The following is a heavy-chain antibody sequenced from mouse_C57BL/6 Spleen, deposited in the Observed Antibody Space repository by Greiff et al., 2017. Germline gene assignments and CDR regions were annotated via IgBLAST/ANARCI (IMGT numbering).Heavy chain of an antibody. CDR3: ARYYYGVDY. Sequence: VQLQQPGAELVMPGASVKLSCKASDYTFTSYWMHWVKQRPGQGLEWIGEIDPSDSYTNYNQKFKGKSTLTVDKSSSTAYMQLSSLTSEDSAVYYCARYYYGVDYWGQGTTLTVSS. V-gene: IGHV1-69*01. J-gene: IGHJ2*01. CDR1: DYTFTSYW. D-gene: IGHD1-1*01. CDR2: IDPSDSYT.